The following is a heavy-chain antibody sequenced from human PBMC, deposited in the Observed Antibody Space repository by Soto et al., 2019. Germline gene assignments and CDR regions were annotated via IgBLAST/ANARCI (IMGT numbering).Heavy chain of an antibody. J-gene: IGHJ4*02. CDR3: ARGASVLIPAAQPSRFDS. V-gene: IGHV1-18*01. CDR1: GYSFMKYG. D-gene: IGHD2-2*01. CDR2: ISPYSGYT. Sequence: GASVKVSCKGFGYSFMKYGINWVRQAPGQGLEWVGWISPYSGYTHSAQKFHGRLTLTTDTAASTAYMELRILRSADTALYYCARGASVLIPAAQPSRFDSWGQGTLVTVSS.